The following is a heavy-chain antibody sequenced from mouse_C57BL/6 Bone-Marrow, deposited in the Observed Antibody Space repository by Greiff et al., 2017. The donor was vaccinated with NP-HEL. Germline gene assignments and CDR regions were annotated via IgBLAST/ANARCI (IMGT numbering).Heavy chain of an antibody. V-gene: IGHV1-62-2*01. CDR1: GYTFTEYT. Sequence: QVQLQQSGAELVKPGASVKLSCKASGYTFTEYTIHWVKQRSGQGLEWIGWFYPGSGSIKYNEKFKDKATLPADKSSSTVYMELSTLTSADSAVYFCAIHEDGAYYFDYWGQGTTLTVSS. J-gene: IGHJ2*01. CDR2: FYPGSGSI. CDR3: AIHEDGAYYFDY. D-gene: IGHD1-1*02.